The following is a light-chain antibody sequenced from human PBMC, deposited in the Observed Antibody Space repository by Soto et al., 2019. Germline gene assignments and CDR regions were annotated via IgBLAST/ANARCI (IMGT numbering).Light chain of an antibody. CDR3: QQYYSFPYT. Sequence: DIPMTQSPSTLSASVGDRVTITCRASQTIHSFLAWYQQKAGKAPKLLIYDASNLESGVPSRFSGSGSGTEFTLTISCLQSEDFATYYCQQYYSFPYTFGQGTKLEIK. J-gene: IGKJ2*01. CDR1: QTIHSF. V-gene: IGKV1-5*01. CDR2: DAS.